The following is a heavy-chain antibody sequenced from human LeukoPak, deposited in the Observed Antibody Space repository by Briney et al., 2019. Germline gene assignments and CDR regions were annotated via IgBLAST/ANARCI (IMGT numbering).Heavy chain of an antibody. CDR3: ARLRYYDSSGYYPDDY. CDR2: ISGDGGST. CDR1: GFTFSRYA. D-gene: IGHD3-22*01. J-gene: IGHJ4*02. V-gene: IGHV3-23*01. Sequence: GGSLRLSCEASGFTFSRYAMSWVRQAPGKGLEWVSPISGDGGSTYYADSVKGRFTISRDNSKNTLYLQMNSLRAEDTAVYYCARLRYYDSSGYYPDDYWGQGTLVTVSS.